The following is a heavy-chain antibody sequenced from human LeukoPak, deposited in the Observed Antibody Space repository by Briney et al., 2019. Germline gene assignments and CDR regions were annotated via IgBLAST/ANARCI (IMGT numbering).Heavy chain of an antibody. CDR1: GFPFSSYA. D-gene: IGHD3-10*01. Sequence: PGGPLRLSCGASGFPFSSYAMTWIRQAPGKGLEWVSSISGSNTYIYYADSVKGRFTISRDNAKNSLYLQMNSLRAEDTAVYYCARARNYGTVFDSWGQGTLVTVSS. CDR2: ISGSNTYI. J-gene: IGHJ4*02. V-gene: IGHV3-21*06. CDR3: ARARNYGTVFDS.